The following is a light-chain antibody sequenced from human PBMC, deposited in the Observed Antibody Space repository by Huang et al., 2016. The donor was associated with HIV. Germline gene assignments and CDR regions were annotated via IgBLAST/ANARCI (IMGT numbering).Light chain of an antibody. CDR2: LGS. V-gene: IGKV2-28*01. Sequence: DIVMTQSPLSLPVTPGEPASISCRSSHSLLHSNGYNFLDCYLQKPGQSPQLLIDLGSNRASGVPDRFSGSGSGTYFTLKISRVEAEDVGVYYCMQALQTPPAFGQGTKVEIK. CDR1: HSLLHSNGYNF. CDR3: MQALQTPPA. J-gene: IGKJ1*01.